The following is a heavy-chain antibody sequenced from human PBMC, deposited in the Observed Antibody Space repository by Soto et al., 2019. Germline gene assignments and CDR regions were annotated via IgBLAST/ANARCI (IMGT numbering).Heavy chain of an antibody. D-gene: IGHD3-16*02. J-gene: IGHJ4*02. CDR1: GGSFSGYY. CDR2: INHSGST. V-gene: IGHV4-34*01. Sequence: SETLSLTCAVYGGSFSGYYWSWIRQPPGKGLEWIGEINHSGSTNYNPSLKSRVTISVDTSKNQFSLKLSSVTAADTAVYYCARGHRYDYIWGSYRYTRNYYFDYWGQGTLVTVSS. CDR3: ARGHRYDYIWGSYRYTRNYYFDY.